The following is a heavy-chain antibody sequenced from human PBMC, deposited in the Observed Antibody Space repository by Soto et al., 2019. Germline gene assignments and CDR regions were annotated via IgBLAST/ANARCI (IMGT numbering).Heavy chain of an antibody. CDR1: GFSLSTSGVG. Sequence: KESGPTLVKPTQTLTLTCTFSGFSLSTSGVGVGWIRQPPGKALEWLALIYWDDDKRYSPSLKSRLTITKDTSKNQVVLTMTNMDPLDTATYYCPHLITMSSSNWVDPWGQGTLVTVSS. V-gene: IGHV2-5*02. CDR3: PHLITMSSSNWVDP. J-gene: IGHJ5*02. CDR2: IYWDDDK. D-gene: IGHD3-22*01.